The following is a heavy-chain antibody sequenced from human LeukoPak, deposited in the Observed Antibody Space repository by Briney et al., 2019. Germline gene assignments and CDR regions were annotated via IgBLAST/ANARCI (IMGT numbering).Heavy chain of an antibody. CDR1: GFTFSNYA. CDR3: AKAGGDAYYYYYMDV. D-gene: IGHD2-21*01. J-gene: IGHJ6*03. Sequence: GGSLRLSCAASGFTFSNYAMNWVRQAPGKGLEWVSGVGGGGGSTYYADSVKGRFTVSRDNSKNTLYLQMNSLRAEDTAVYYCAKAGGDAYYYYYMDVWGKGTTVTVSS. CDR2: VGGGGGST. V-gene: IGHV3-23*01.